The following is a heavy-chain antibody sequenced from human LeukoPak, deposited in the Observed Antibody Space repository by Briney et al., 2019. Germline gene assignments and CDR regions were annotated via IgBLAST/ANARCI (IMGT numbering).Heavy chain of an antibody. CDR3: ARDRRVGATKGTFDY. J-gene: IGHJ4*02. D-gene: IGHD1-26*01. Sequence: ASVKVSCKASGGTFNSYAISWVRQAPGQGLEWMGGIIPIFGTANYAQKFQGRVTITADESTSTAYMELSSLRSEDTAVYYCARDRRVGATKGTFDYWGQGTLVTVSS. CDR2: IIPIFGTA. CDR1: GGTFNSYA. V-gene: IGHV1-69*13.